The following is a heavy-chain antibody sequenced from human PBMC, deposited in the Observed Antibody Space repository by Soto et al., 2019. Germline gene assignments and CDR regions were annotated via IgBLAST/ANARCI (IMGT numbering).Heavy chain of an antibody. J-gene: IGHJ4*02. D-gene: IGHD2-15*01. CDR3: AREWYPYGLDS. CDR2: TYTDGNT. CDR1: GFSINSKY. Sequence: EVQLVETGGGLIQPGGSLSLSCAASGFSINSKYMTWLRQAPGKGLEWVSLTYTDGNTLYADSVKGRFTVSRDMSTDSLFLQMYSMSGDDTAIYYCAREWYPYGLDSWGQGALVAVSS. V-gene: IGHV3-53*02.